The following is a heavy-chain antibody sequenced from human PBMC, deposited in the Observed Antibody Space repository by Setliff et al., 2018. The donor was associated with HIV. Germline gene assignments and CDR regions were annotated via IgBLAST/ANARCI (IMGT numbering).Heavy chain of an antibody. CDR2: IYWDDDK. V-gene: IGHV2-5*02. CDR3: ARMNYYDSSGPGGADY. J-gene: IGHJ4*02. Sequence: SGPTLVNPTQTLRLTCTLSGSSLDTSGVGVGWIRQPPGKALEWLALIYWDDDKRYSTSLKSRLTISKDTSKSQVVLTMTNMDPVDTATYYCARMNYYDSSGPGGADYWGQGTLVTVSS. D-gene: IGHD3-22*01. CDR1: GSSLDTSGVG.